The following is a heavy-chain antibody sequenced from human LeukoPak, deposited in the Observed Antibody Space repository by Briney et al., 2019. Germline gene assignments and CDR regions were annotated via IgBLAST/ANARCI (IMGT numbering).Heavy chain of an antibody. D-gene: IGHD2-2*01. J-gene: IGHJ4*02. CDR3: VKDVCTSPRCLLYSDS. Sequence: PGGSLRLSCRTSGFAFNNYAMNWVRQPPGKGLEWVSGISGSNTYYADSVNGRFTISRDNSKNVLYLQMNRLRVEDTAVYYCVKDVCTSPRCLLYSDSWGQGALVTVSS. CDR2: ISGSNT. CDR1: GFAFNNYA. V-gene: IGHV3-23*01.